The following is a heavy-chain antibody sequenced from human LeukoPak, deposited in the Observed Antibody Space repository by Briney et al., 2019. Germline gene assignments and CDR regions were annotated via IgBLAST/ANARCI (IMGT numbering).Heavy chain of an antibody. CDR3: ARMESSGWYLENGPFDY. CDR1: GFTFTSSA. Sequence: ASVKVSCKASGFTFTSSAVQWVRQARGQRLEWIGWIVVGSGNTNYAQKFQERVTITRDMSTSTAYMELSSLRSEDTAVYYCARMESSGWYLENGPFDYWGQGTLVTVSS. D-gene: IGHD6-19*01. CDR2: IVVGSGNT. J-gene: IGHJ4*02. V-gene: IGHV1-58*01.